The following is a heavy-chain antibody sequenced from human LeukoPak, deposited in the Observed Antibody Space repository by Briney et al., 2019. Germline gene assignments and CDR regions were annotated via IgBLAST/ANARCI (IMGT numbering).Heavy chain of an antibody. CDR1: GFTFSNYD. CDR2: ISYDGNNI. J-gene: IGHJ4*02. CDR3: AKMQWLATYAY. V-gene: IGHV3-30*18. Sequence: HAGGSLRLSCAASGFTFSNYDMHWVRQAPGKGPEWVAVISYDGNNIHYADSVRGRFTVSRDNSKNTLYLQMSSLRAEDTAVYYCAKMQWLATYAYWGQGTLVTVSS. D-gene: IGHD6-19*01.